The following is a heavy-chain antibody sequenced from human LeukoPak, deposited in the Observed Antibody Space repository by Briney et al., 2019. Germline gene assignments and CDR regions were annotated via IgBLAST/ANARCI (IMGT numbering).Heavy chain of an antibody. Sequence: GALRLSCASSGFTFSLSWMHWVRQAPGKGLDWVSSINYDARSRTYADSVNGRLTISRDNAENTLFLQMNSLRVEDSAIYSCVRGAGPGTPFDWGQGILVTVSS. CDR2: INYDARSR. CDR1: GFTFSLSW. J-gene: IGHJ1*01. CDR3: VRGAGPGTPFD. V-gene: IGHV3-74*01. D-gene: IGHD1-1*01.